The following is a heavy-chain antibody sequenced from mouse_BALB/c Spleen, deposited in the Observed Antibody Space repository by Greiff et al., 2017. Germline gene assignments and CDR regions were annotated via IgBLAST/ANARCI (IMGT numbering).Heavy chain of an antibody. CDR3: AREDDYYGSSYTAWFAY. CDR2: ISSGGST. D-gene: IGHD1-1*01. J-gene: IGHJ3*01. V-gene: IGHV5-6-5*01. Sequence: EVKLMESGGGLVKPGGSLKLSCAASGFTFSSYAMSWVRQTPEKRLEWVASISSGGSTYYPDSVKGRFTISRDNARNILYLQMSSLRSEDTAMYYCAREDDYYGSSYTAWFAYWGQGTLVTVSA. CDR1: GFTFSSYA.